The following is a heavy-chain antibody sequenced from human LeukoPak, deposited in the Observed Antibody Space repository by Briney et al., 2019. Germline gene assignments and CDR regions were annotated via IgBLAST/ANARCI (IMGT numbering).Heavy chain of an antibody. V-gene: IGHV4-34*01. J-gene: IGHJ4*02. CDR2: INHSGST. CDR1: GGSFSGYY. D-gene: IGHD3-3*01. Sequence: SETLSLTCAVYGGSFSGYYWSWIRQPPGKGLEWIGEINHSGSTNYNPSLKSRVTISVDTSKNQFSLRLSSVTAADTAVYYGASLLDTLKCDFWSCYLDYWGQGTLVSVSS. CDR3: ASLLDTLKCDFWSCYLDY.